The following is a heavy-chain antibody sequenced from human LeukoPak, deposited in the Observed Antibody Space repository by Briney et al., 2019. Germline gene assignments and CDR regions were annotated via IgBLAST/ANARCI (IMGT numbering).Heavy chain of an antibody. J-gene: IGHJ6*02. V-gene: IGHV1-69*04. CDR2: IIPILGIA. Sequence: SVKVSCKASGGTFSSYAISWVRQAHGQGLEWMGRIIPILGIANYAQKFQGRVTITADKSTSTAYMELSSLRSEDTAVYYCARVKDIVVVPAATVHYYYGMDVWGQGTTVTVSS. D-gene: IGHD2-2*01. CDR3: ARVKDIVVVPAATVHYYYGMDV. CDR1: GGTFSSYA.